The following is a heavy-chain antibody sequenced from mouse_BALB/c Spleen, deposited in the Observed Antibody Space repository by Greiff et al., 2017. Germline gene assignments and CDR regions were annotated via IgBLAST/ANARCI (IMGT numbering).Heavy chain of an antibody. Sequence: EVQLQQSGPGLVKPSQSLSLTCSVTGYSITSGYYWNWIRQFPGNKLEWMGYISYDGSNNYNPSLKNRISITRDTSKNQFFLKLNSVTTEDTATYYCANYYGNSWFAYWGQGTLVTVSA. CDR1: GYSITSGYY. CDR3: ANYYGNSWFAY. J-gene: IGHJ3*01. V-gene: IGHV3-6*02. CDR2: ISYDGSN. D-gene: IGHD2-1*01.